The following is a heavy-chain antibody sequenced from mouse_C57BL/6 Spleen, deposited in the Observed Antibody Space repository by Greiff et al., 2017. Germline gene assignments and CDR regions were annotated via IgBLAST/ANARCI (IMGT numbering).Heavy chain of an antibody. CDR1: GYTFTDYN. D-gene: IGHD4-1*01. Sequence: EVQRVESGPELVKPGASVKIPCKASGYTFTDYNMDWVKQSHGKSLEWIGDINPNNGGTIYNQKFKGKATLTVDKSSSTAYMELRSLTSEDTAVYYCARAKLGAYAMDYWGQGTSVTVSS. CDR2: INPNNGGT. V-gene: IGHV1-18*01. CDR3: ARAKLGAYAMDY. J-gene: IGHJ4*01.